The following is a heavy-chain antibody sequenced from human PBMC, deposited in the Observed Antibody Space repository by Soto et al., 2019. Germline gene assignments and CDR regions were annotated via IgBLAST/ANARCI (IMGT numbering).Heavy chain of an antibody. Sequence: GGSLRLSCTASGFTFGDYAMSWFRQAPGKGLEWVGFIRSKAYGGTTEYAASVKGRFTISRDDSKSIAYLQMNGLKTEDTAVYYCTRGYCSGGSCYYYYYYMDVWGKGTTVTVSS. CDR1: GFTFGDYA. CDR2: IRSKAYGGTT. D-gene: IGHD2-15*01. V-gene: IGHV3-49*03. CDR3: TRGYCSGGSCYYYYYYMDV. J-gene: IGHJ6*03.